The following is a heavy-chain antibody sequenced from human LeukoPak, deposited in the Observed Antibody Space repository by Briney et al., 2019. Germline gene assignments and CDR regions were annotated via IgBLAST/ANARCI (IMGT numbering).Heavy chain of an antibody. CDR2: SYSGGNA. J-gene: IGHJ3*01. CDR1: EASTSAYH. CDR3: AHSKRGGGYYINAFAV. D-gene: IGHD1-26*01. Sequence: SETLSLTCTVSEASTSAYHWSWIRQPPGKGLEWIGYSYSGGNANYNPSLKSRVTISIDTSENQFSLRLTSVTAADTAVYFCAHSKRGGGYYINAFAVWGQGALVTISS. V-gene: IGHV4-59*01.